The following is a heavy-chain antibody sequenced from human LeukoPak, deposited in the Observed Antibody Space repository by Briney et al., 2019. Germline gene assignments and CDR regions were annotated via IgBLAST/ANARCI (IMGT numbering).Heavy chain of an antibody. CDR2: LYSGGSI. CDR1: GFTVSSNY. V-gene: IGHV3-53*01. Sequence: GGSLRLSCAASGFTVSSNYMSWVRQAPGKGLEWVSVLYSGGSIYYAESVKGRFTISRDNSRNTLYLQMNSLRAEDTAVYYCARGTYYDSSGYHVDYWGQGTLVTVSS. CDR3: ARGTYYDSSGYHVDY. D-gene: IGHD3-22*01. J-gene: IGHJ4*02.